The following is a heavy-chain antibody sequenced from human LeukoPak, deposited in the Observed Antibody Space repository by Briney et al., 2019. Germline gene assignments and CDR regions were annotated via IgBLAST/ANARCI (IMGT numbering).Heavy chain of an antibody. CDR1: DGSISSYY. Sequence: SETLSLTCTGSDGSISSYYWRWIRQPPGKGLEWIGYIYYSGSTNYNPSLKSRVTISVDTSKNQFSLKLSSVTAADTAVYYCARVVASSGLYYFDYWGQGTLVTVSS. V-gene: IGHV4-59*01. J-gene: IGHJ4*02. CDR3: ARVVASSGLYYFDY. D-gene: IGHD3-22*01. CDR2: IYYSGST.